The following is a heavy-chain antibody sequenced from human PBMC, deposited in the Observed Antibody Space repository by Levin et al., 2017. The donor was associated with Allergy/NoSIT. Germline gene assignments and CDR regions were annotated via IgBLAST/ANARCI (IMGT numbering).Heavy chain of an antibody. CDR3: ARLRLLTSDFDY. CDR2: INSSSTYT. Sequence: GESLKISCAASGFTFSDYYMTWIRQAPGKGLEWLSYINSSSTYTNYADSMKGRFTISRDNAKNSLYLQMNTLRAEDTAVYYCARLRLLTSDFDYWGQGTLVTVSS. V-gene: IGHV3-11*03. J-gene: IGHJ4*02. CDR1: GFTFSDYY. D-gene: IGHD3-9*01.